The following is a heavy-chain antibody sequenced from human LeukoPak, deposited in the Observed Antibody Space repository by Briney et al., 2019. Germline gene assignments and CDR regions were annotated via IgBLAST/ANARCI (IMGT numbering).Heavy chain of an antibody. CDR3: AKKGQGCTWQQWFDP. V-gene: IGHV3-23*01. CDR2: IRCSSGST. CDR1: GFTFVTFA. D-gene: IGHD4/OR15-4a*01. J-gene: IGHJ5*02. Sequence: GGSLILSCAASGFTFVTFAMTWVRHAPGEGLEWVLTIRCSSGSTYYTDAVKGRFTISRDNSKNTLYLQMNSLRADDTAIYYCAKKGQGCTWQQWFDPWGQGTVVSVSS.